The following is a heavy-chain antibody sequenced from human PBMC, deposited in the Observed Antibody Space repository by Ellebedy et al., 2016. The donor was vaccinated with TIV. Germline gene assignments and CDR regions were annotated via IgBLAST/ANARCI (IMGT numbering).Heavy chain of an antibody. CDR1: GYSFTSYW. J-gene: IGHJ6*02. V-gene: IGHV5-10-1*01. Sequence: GESLKISXKGSGYSFTSYWISWVRQMPGKGLEWTGRIDPSDSYINYSPSFQGHVTISGDKSISTAYLQWSSLKASDTAMYYCARTYGDYISGYYYYYGLDVWGQGTTVTVSS. CDR2: IDPSDSYI. CDR3: ARTYGDYISGYYYYYGLDV. D-gene: IGHD4-17*01.